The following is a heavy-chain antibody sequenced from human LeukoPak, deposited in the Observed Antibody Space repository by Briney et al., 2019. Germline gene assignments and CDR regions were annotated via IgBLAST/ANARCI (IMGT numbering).Heavy chain of an antibody. Sequence: TSETLSLTCTVSGGSINTPNYYWGWIRQTPGKGLEWIGNIFYSGCTYYSPSLTSRVTISLDTSRNQFPLKLTSVTAADTAVYYCAKSTGYGFVDIWGQGTMVTVSS. J-gene: IGHJ3*02. V-gene: IGHV4-39*06. CDR1: GGSINTPNYY. D-gene: IGHD3-9*01. CDR2: IFYSGCT. CDR3: AKSTGYGFVDI.